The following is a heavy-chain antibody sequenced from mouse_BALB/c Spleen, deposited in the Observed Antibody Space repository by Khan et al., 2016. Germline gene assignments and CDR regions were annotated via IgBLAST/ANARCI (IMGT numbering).Heavy chain of an antibody. D-gene: IGHD1-2*01. CDR1: GYTFTYYT. CDR2: INPTSSYT. J-gene: IGHJ3*01. V-gene: IGHV1-4*02. Sequence: QVQLQQSAPELARSGASVKLSCKTSGYTFTYYTIHWVKQWPGQGLEWIGKINPTSSYTEYNQKFPDKTTLTADKSSSTAYMHLISLTSEDSAVYYCSRDHSSGLSAYWGQGTLVTVSA. CDR3: SRDHSSGLSAY.